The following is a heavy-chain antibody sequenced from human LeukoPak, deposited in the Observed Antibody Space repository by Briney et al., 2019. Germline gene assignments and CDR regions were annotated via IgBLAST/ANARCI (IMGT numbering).Heavy chain of an antibody. J-gene: IGHJ4*02. D-gene: IGHD5-18*01. CDR1: GYTFTSYD. CDR3: ARGYRIQLWLPPPGY. CDR2: INPSGGST. Sequence: GASVKVSCKASGYTFTSYDINWVRQAPGQGLEWMGIINPSGGSTSYAQKFQGRVTMTRDTSTSTVYMELSSLRSEDTAVYYCARGYRIQLWLPPPGYWGQGTLVTVSS. V-gene: IGHV1-46*01.